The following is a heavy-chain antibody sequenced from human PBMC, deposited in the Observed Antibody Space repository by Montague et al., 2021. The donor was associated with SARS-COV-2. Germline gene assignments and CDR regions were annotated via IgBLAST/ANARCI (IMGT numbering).Heavy chain of an antibody. CDR2: INHGGST. J-gene: IGHJ6*03. CDR1: GTSFSGYY. V-gene: IGHV4-34*01. CDR3: ARLRDGVVPSPILGVGPYYSYYYMDV. Sequence: ETLSLTCAVHGTSFSGYYWNWIRQPPGKGLEWIGEINHGGSTKYSPSLKSRLTISADTPKNQFSLKLTSVAAADTAVYYCARLRDGVVPSPILGVGPYYSYYYMDVWGRGTTVTVSS. D-gene: IGHD3-3*01.